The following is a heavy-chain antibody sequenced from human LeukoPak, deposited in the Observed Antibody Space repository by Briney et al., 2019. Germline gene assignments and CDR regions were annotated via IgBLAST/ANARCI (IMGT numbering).Heavy chain of an antibody. CDR2: IDWDDDK. V-gene: IGHV2-70*11. J-gene: IGHJ4*02. D-gene: IGHD3-22*01. CDR1: GFSLSTSGMC. Sequence: SGDALVKPTQTLTLTCTFSGFSLSTSGMCVSWIRQPPGKALEWLARIDWDDDKYYSTSLKTRLTISKDTSKNQVVLTMTNMDPVDTATYYCARSISDSSGYYYPDYWGQGTLVTVPS. CDR3: ARSISDSSGYYYPDY.